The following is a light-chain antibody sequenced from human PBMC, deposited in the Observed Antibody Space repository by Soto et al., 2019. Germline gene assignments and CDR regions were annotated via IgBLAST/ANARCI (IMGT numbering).Light chain of an antibody. CDR3: QQYYDAPWT. CDR1: QRDLHSSKNKNY. Sequence: DIVMTQSPDSLAVSLGERSTINCKSSQRDLHSSKNKNYLAWYQQKPGQPPKLLIYWASTRESGVPDRFSGSGSGTDFTFTLSNLQAEDVAVYYCQQYYDAPWTFGQGTKVEIK. J-gene: IGKJ1*01. CDR2: WAS. V-gene: IGKV4-1*01.